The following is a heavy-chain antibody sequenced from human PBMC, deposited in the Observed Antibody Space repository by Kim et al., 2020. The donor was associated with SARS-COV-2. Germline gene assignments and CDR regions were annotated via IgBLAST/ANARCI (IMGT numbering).Heavy chain of an antibody. D-gene: IGHD3-3*01. CDR2: IIPILGIA. Sequence: SVKVSCKASGGTFSSYAISWVRQAPGQGLEWMGRIIPILGIANYAQKFQGRVTITADKSTSTAYMELSSLRSEDTAVYYCARLEFFRAQTGDYWGQGTLVTVSS. CDR3: ARLEFFRAQTGDY. CDR1: GGTFSSYA. J-gene: IGHJ4*02. V-gene: IGHV1-69*04.